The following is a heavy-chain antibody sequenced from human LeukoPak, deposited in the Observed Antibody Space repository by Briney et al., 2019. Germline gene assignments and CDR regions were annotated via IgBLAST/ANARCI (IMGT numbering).Heavy chain of an antibody. J-gene: IGHJ4*01. CDR3: ARDTDHXFDY. CDR2: SSPYNGNT. CDR1: GYTFTSYG. V-gene: IGHV1-18*01. D-gene: IGHD2-8*02. Sequence: GASVKVSCKASGYTFTSYGISWVRQAPGQGPEWLGWSSPYNGNTNYAQKFQGRVTMTTDTSTNTAYMELRSLRSDDTAVYYCARDTDHXFDYWGXXXLVTVSS.